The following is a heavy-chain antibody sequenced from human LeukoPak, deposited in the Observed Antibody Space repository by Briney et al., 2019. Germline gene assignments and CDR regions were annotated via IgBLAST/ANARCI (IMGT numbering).Heavy chain of an antibody. D-gene: IGHD1-26*01. J-gene: IGHJ4*02. CDR1: GYTFTGYY. CDR3: ARAVEGVGATDY. V-gene: IGHV1-2*02. Sequence: ASVKVSCKASGYTFTGYYMHWVRQAPGQGLEWMGWINPNSGGTNYAQKFQGRVTMTRDTSISTAYMELSRLRSDDTAVYYCARAVEGVGATDYWGQGTLVTVSS. CDR2: INPNSGGT.